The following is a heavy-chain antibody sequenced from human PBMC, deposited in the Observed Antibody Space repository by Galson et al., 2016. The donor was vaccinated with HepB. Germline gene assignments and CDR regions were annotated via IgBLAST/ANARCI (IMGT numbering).Heavy chain of an antibody. CDR2: IYYSGRT. V-gene: IGHV4-59*01. Sequence: SETLSLTCTVSGASISGYYLSWIRQPPGKGLEWIGYIYYSGRTNYNPSLKSRVTISVDTSKNQFSLKLSSVTAADTAVYYCARDDSGGWYGFHYVMDVWGQGTTVTVSS. J-gene: IGHJ6*02. CDR1: GASISGYY. CDR3: ARDDSGGWYGFHYVMDV. D-gene: IGHD6-19*01.